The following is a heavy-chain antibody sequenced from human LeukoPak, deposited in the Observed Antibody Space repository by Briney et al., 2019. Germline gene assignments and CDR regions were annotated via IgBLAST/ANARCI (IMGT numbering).Heavy chain of an antibody. V-gene: IGHV4-30-2*01. CDR3: AREVGGSGTYYFDY. D-gene: IGHD3-10*01. J-gene: IGHJ4*02. Sequence: SETLSVTCADPGGSISSGGYSRGWIRQPPRKCLEWIGYIYLSGSTYYNPSLKSRVTISVDRSKNQFSLKLSSVTAADTAVYYCAREVGGSGTYYFDYWGQGTLVTVSS. CDR1: GGSISSGGYS. CDR2: IYLSGST.